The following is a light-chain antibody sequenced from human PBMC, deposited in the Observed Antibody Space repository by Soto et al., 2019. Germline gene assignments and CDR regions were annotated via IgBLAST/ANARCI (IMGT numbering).Light chain of an antibody. Sequence: QSVLTQPASVSGSPGQSITISCTGTSSDVGGYNYVSWYQQHPGKAPKLMIYEVSNRPSGDSNRFSGSKSGNTASLTISGLQTEDEADYYCSSYTSSSTVIFGGGTQLTVL. CDR3: SSYTSSSTVI. J-gene: IGLJ2*01. CDR2: EVS. CDR1: SSDVGGYNY. V-gene: IGLV2-14*01.